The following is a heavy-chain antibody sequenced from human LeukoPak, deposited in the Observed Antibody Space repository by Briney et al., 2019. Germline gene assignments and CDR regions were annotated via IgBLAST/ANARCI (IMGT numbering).Heavy chain of an antibody. V-gene: IGHV4-59*12. J-gene: IGHJ5*02. CDR2: IYYSGST. D-gene: IGHD3-22*01. Sequence: PSETLSLTCTVSGGSISSYYWSWIRQPPGKGLEWIGSIYYSGSTYYNPSLKSRVTISVDTSKNQFSLKLSSVTAADTAVYYCARGQLLPSGWFDPWGQGTLVTVSS. CDR1: GGSISSYY. CDR3: ARGQLLPSGWFDP.